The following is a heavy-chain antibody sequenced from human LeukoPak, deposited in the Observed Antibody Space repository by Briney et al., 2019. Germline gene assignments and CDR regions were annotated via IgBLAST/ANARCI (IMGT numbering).Heavy chain of an antibody. J-gene: IGHJ6*04. V-gene: IGHV3-33*01. CDR1: GFTFSSYG. CDR2: IWYDGSNK. CDR3: ARDRAVAATSIYYYYYGMDV. D-gene: IGHD2-15*01. Sequence: PGGSLRLSCAASGFTFSSYGMHWVRQAPGKGLEWVAVIWYDGSNKYYADSVKGRFTISRDNSKNTLYLQMNSLRAEDTAVYYCARDRAVAATSIYYYYYGMDVWGKGTTVTVSS.